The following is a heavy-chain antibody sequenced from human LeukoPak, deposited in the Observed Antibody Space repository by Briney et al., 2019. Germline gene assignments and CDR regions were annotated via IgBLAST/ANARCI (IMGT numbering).Heavy chain of an antibody. J-gene: IGHJ4*02. D-gene: IGHD4-17*01. CDR1: GFTFSNYA. V-gene: IGHV3-23*01. CDR2: ISGRGGNT. CDR3: AKVLRGLAYYGDYRD. Sequence: GGSLRLPCAASGFTFSNYAMSWLRQAPGKGLEWVSCISGRGGNTYYAHSGKGRFTISRAHSKNTLYMQMNSLRAEDTAVYYCAKVLRGLAYYGDYRDWGQGTLVTVSS.